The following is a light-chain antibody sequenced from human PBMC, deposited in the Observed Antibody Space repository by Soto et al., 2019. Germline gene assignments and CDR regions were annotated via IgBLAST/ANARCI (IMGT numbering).Light chain of an antibody. CDR2: GAS. CDR1: RSVSSSY. J-gene: IGKJ4*01. CDR3: QQYGSWLT. V-gene: IGKV3-20*01. Sequence: EIVLTQSPGTLSLSPGERATLSCRASRSVSSSYLAWYQQKPGQAPRLLIYGASSRATGIPDRFSGSGSGTDFTLTISRLEPEDFAVYYCQQYGSWLTFGGGTKVEIK.